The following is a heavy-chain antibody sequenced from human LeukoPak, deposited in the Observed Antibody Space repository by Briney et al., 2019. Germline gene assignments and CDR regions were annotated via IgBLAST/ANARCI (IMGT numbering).Heavy chain of an antibody. J-gene: IGHJ6*02. CDR1: GGSISSYY. V-gene: IGHV4-59*01. Sequence: SETLSLTCTVSGGSISSYYWSWIRQPPGKGLEWIGYVCYSGSTNYNPSLKSRVTISVDTSKNQFSLKLSSVTAADTAVYYCARGSDFDWLPQEYYYYYGMGVWGQGTTVTVSS. CDR3: ARGSDFDWLPQEYYYYYGMGV. CDR2: VCYSGST. D-gene: IGHD3-9*01.